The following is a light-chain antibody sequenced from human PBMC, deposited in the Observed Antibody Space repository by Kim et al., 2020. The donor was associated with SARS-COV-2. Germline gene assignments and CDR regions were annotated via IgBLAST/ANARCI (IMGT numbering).Light chain of an antibody. V-gene: IGLV3-19*01. J-gene: IGLJ3*02. CDR2: GKN. Sequence: SSELTQDPAVSVALGQTVRITCQGDSLRSYYASWYQQKPGQAPVLVIYGKNNRPSGIPDRFPGSSSGKTASLTITGAQAEDEADYCCNSRDSSGNHWVFGGGTQLTVL. CDR3: NSRDSSGNHWV. CDR1: SLRSYY.